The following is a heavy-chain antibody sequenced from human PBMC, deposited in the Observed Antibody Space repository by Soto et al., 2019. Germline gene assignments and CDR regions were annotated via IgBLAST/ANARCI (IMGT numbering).Heavy chain of an antibody. Sequence: SLSLTCTVCGGCISGGGYYWSGIRQHPGKGLEWIGYIYYSGSTYYNPSLKSRVTISVDTSKNQFSLKLSSVTAADTAVYYCARDPGSEETVTTYGMDVWGQGTTVTV. D-gene: IGHD4-4*01. CDR1: GGCISGGGYY. CDR3: ARDPGSEETVTTYGMDV. J-gene: IGHJ6*02. CDR2: IYYSGST. V-gene: IGHV4-31*03.